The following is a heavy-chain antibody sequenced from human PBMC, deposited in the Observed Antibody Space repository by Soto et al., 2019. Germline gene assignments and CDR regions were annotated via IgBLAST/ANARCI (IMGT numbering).Heavy chain of an antibody. CDR3: AKGPVTMIVVVIMWGYADY. V-gene: IGHV3-23*01. CDR2: ISGSGGST. CDR1: GFTFSSYA. D-gene: IGHD3-22*01. J-gene: IGHJ4*02. Sequence: GGSLRLSCAASGFTFSSYAMSWVRQAPGKGLEWVSAISGSGGSTYYADSVKGRFTISRDNSKNTLYLQMNSLRAEDTAVYYCAKGPVTMIVVVIMWGYADYWGQGTLVTVSS.